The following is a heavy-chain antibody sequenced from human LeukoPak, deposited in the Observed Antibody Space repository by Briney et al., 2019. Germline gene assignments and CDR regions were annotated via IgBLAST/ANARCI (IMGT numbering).Heavy chain of an antibody. J-gene: IGHJ5*02. CDR1: GFTFSSYA. CDR2: ISYDGSNK. D-gene: IGHD3-10*01. V-gene: IGHV3-30*04. Sequence: GGSLRLSCAASGFTFSSYAMHWVHQAPGKGLEWVAVISYDGSNKYYADSVKGRFTISRDNSKNTLYLQMNSLRAEDTAVYYCARDRYYGSGSWSYWFDPWGQGTLVTVSS. CDR3: ARDRYYGSGSWSYWFDP.